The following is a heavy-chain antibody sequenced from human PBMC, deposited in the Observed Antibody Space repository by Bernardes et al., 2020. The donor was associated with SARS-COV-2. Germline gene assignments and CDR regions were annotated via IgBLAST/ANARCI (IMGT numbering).Heavy chain of an antibody. CDR1: GYTFTDYY. Sequence: ASVKISCEASGYTFTDYYVHWVRQAPGQGLEWMGWIYPKSGDTNFAQNFRGRVTMTRETSISTAYMELTRLSSDDTAVYYCASVTWIQRDGFEIWGQGKMVTVSS. CDR3: ASVTWIQRDGFEI. CDR2: IYPKSGDT. V-gene: IGHV1-2*02. J-gene: IGHJ3*02. D-gene: IGHD5-18*01.